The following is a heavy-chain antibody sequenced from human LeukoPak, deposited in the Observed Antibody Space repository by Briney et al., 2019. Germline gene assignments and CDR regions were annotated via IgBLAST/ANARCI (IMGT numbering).Heavy chain of an antibody. CDR1: VFTFRSYW. V-gene: IGHV3-74*01. D-gene: IGHD3-10*02. CDR3: AELGITMIGGV. J-gene: IGHJ6*04. CDR2: INTDGSNT. Sequence: GGPLRLSCAASVFTFRSYWMHWVRQAPGKGLVWVSRINTDGSNTNYADSVKGRYTISRDNAKNALYLQMNSLRAEDTAVYYCAELGITMIGGVWGKGTTVTISS.